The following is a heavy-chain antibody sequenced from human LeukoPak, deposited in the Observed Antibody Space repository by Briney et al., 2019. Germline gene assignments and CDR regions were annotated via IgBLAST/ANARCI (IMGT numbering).Heavy chain of an antibody. D-gene: IGHD3/OR15-3a*01. CDR3: ARQTGSGLFTLP. Sequence: PSETLSLTCAVSGASISGSGYYWGWIRQPPGTGLEWIGNIYYSGSTYYNASLKSRVTISIDTSKNQISLRLTSVTATDTAMYYCARQTGSGLFTLPGGQGTLVTVSS. CDR1: GASISGSGYY. J-gene: IGHJ4*02. CDR2: IYYSGST. V-gene: IGHV4-39*01.